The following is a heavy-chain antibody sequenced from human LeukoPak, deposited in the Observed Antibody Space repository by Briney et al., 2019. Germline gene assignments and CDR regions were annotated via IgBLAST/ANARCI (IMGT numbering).Heavy chain of an antibody. J-gene: IGHJ3*02. CDR3: ARTYYDVLTAHAFNI. D-gene: IGHD3-9*01. CDR1: GGSIISYY. CDR2: VYHRGNT. Sequence: PSETLSLTCTVSGGSIISYYWSWLRQPPGKGLEWVGYVYHRGNTNYNPSLKSRLTISVDTSKNQFSLKLSSVTAADTAVYYCARTYYDVLTAHAFNIWGQGTMVTVSS. V-gene: IGHV4-59*08.